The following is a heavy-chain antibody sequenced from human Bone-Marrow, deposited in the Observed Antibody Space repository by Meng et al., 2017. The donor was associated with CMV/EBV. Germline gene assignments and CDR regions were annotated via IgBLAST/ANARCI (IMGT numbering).Heavy chain of an antibody. CDR2: IYYSGST. Sequence: GSLRLSCTVSGGSISSSSYYWGWIRQPPGKGLEWIGSIYYSGSTYYNPSLKSRVTISVDTSKNQFSLKLSSVTAADTAVYYCVRSNFTYYYDSSGYYLFDYWGQGTLVTGSS. CDR3: VRSNFTYYYDSSGYYLFDY. J-gene: IGHJ4*02. D-gene: IGHD3-22*01. V-gene: IGHV4-39*01. CDR1: GGSISSSSYY.